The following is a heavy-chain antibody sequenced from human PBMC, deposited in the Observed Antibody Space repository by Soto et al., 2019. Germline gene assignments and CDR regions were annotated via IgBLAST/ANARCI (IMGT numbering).Heavy chain of an antibody. J-gene: IGHJ4*02. CDR2: ILNDGSNK. CDR3: AKDGINWGFDY. D-gene: IGHD7-27*01. V-gene: IGHV3-33*06. Sequence: QVQLVESGGGVVQPGTSLRLSCAVSGLTFRKSGMHWVRQAPGKGLEWVALILNDGSNKYYADSVKGRFIISSDNSKNSLSLQMNNFRVEDTAVDYCAKDGINWGFDYWGQGTLVTVCS. CDR1: GLTFRKSG.